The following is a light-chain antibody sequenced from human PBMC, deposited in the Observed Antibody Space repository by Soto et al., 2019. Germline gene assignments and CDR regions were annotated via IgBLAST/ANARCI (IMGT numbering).Light chain of an antibody. J-gene: IGKJ4*01. CDR3: QQYADVPVT. Sequence: DIQMTQSPSSLSASVGDRVTITCQASQDINNFLSWYQQKPGKAPKLLTYEASNLEAGVPSRFSGTGSGTHFIFNISSLQPEDFATYYCQQYADVPVTFGGGTKVEIK. CDR2: EAS. V-gene: IGKV1-33*01. CDR1: QDINNF.